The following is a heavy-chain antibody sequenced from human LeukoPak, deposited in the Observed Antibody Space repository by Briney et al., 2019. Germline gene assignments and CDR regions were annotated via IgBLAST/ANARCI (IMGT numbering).Heavy chain of an antibody. CDR1: GFTFSDYN. D-gene: IGHD2-2*02. J-gene: IGHJ5*02. V-gene: IGHV3-21*04. CDR3: AKAADGVPPGKPLNWFDP. CDR2: ITSGTTYI. Sequence: GGSLRLSCAASGFTFSDYNMNWVRQSPEKGLEWVSSITSGTTYIYYADSVRGRFTLSRDNAKNSLYLQMNSLRAEDTAVYYCAKAADGVPPGKPLNWFDPRGQGTLVTVSS.